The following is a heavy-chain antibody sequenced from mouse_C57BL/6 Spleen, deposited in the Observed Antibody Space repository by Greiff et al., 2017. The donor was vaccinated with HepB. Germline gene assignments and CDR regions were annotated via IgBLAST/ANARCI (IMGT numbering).Heavy chain of an antibody. V-gene: IGHV14-2*01. D-gene: IGHD1-1*01. Sequence: EVQLQQSGAELVKPGASVKLSCTASGFNIKDYYMHWVKQRTEQGLEWIGRIDPEDGETKYAPKFQGKATITADTSSNTAYLQISSLTSEDTAVYYCAREGAYYVFWGQGTTLTVSS. J-gene: IGHJ2*01. CDR3: AREGAYYVF. CDR2: IDPEDGET. CDR1: GFNIKDYY.